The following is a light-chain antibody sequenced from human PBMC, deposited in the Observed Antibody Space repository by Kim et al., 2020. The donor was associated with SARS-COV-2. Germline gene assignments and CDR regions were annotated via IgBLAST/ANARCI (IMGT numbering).Light chain of an antibody. V-gene: IGLV3-1*01. CDR2: QDS. J-gene: IGLJ2*01. Sequence: SYELTQPPSVSVSPGQTASITCSGDKLGDKYACWYQQKAGQSPVLVIYQDSKRPSGIPERFSGSNSGNTATLTISGTQAMDEADYYCQAWDSSTAVVFGGGTKVTVL. CDR3: QAWDSSTAVV. CDR1: KLGDKY.